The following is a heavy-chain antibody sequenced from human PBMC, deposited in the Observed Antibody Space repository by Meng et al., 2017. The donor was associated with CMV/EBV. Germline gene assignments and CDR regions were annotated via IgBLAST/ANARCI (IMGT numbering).Heavy chain of an antibody. Sequence: GESLKISCAASGFTVSSNYMSWVRQAPGKGLEWVSVIYSCGSTYYADSVKGRFTISRDNSKNTLYLQMNSLRAEDTAVYYCAKGIFGVVGAGYYYYYGMDVWGQGTTVTVSS. V-gene: IGHV3-53*01. D-gene: IGHD3-3*01. CDR2: IYSCGST. J-gene: IGHJ6*02. CDR3: AKGIFGVVGAGYYYYYGMDV. CDR1: GFTVSSNY.